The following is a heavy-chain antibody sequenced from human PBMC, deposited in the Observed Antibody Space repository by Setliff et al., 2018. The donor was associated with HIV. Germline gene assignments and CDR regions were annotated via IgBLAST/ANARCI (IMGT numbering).Heavy chain of an antibody. Sequence: PSETLSLTCDVSGFSISSRYYWGWIRQSPGKGLEWIGSIYHTGSTYYKPSLKSRVTISVDTSKNQFSLRLSSVAAGDTAVYYCARSIVPVASGYYYFEYWGQGTLVTVS. CDR1: GFSISSRYY. J-gene: IGHJ4*02. CDR2: IYHTGST. CDR3: ARSIVPVASGYYYFEY. D-gene: IGHD3-3*01. V-gene: IGHV4-38-2*01.